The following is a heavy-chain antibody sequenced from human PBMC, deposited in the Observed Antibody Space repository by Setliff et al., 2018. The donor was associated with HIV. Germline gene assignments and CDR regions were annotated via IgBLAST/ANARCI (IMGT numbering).Heavy chain of an antibody. D-gene: IGHD4-17*01. CDR3: ARDRPPSTVDTLGAFDR. V-gene: IGHV4-61*09. CDR1: GGSISSNNYF. CDR2: IYPSGST. Sequence: SETLSLTCTVSGGSISSNNYFWSWIRQPAGKGLEWIGHIYPSGSTNYNPSLKSRVTISVDTSKNQFSLNLSSVTAADTAVYYCARDRPPSTVDTLGAFDRWGQGTMVTVSS. J-gene: IGHJ3*02.